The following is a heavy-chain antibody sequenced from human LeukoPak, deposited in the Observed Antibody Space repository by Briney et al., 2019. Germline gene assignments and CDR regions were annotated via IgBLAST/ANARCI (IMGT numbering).Heavy chain of an antibody. Sequence: GASVKVSCKASRGTFSSYAISWVRQAPGQGLEWMGGIIPIFGTANYAQKFQGRVTITADESTSTAYMELSSLRSEDTAVYYCARVEKWLRLMGGFDYWGQGTLVTVSS. CDR2: IIPIFGTA. CDR3: ARVEKWLRLMGGFDY. D-gene: IGHD5-12*01. CDR1: RGTFSSYA. J-gene: IGHJ4*02. V-gene: IGHV1-69*13.